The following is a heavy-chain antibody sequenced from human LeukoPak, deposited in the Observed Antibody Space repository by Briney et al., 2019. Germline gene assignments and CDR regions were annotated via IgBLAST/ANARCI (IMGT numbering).Heavy chain of an antibody. D-gene: IGHD2-21*01. V-gene: IGHV3-11*01. CDR2: ISKNGKTI. J-gene: IGHJ5*02. CDR3: ATTGLLGDIP. CDR1: GFTFSDYY. Sequence: GGSLRLSCAASGFTFSDYYMSWVRQAPGKGLEWLSYISKNGKTIYYADSVKGRFTISRDNAKKSVYLQMNSLRAEDTAMYYCATTGLLGDIPWGQGTLVTVSS.